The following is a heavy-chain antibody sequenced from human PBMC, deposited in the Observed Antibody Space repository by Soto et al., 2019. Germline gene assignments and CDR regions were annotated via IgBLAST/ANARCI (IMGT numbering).Heavy chain of an antibody. V-gene: IGHV3-21*01. CDR1: GFTFSSYS. J-gene: IGHJ6*03. CDR2: ISSSSSYI. CDR3: ARGPLGVDYYMDV. Sequence: GGSLRLSCAASGFTFSSYSMNWVRQAPGKGLEWVSSISSSSSYIYYADSVKGRFTISRDNAKNSLYLQMNSLRAEDTAVYYCARGPLGVDYYMDVWGKGTTVTVSS.